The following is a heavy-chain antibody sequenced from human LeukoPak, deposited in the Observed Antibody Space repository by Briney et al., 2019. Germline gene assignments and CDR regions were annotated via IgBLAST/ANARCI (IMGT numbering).Heavy chain of an antibody. J-gene: IGHJ5*02. CDR1: GFSLSTSGVG. CDR3: AHSVYYGSGNWFDP. V-gene: IGHV2-5*02. Sequence: SGPTLVKPPQTLTLTCTFSGFSLSTSGVGVGWIRQPPGKALEWLALIYWDDDKRYSPSLKSRLTITKDTSKNQVVLTMTNMHPVDTATEYCAHSVYYGSGNWFDPWGQATLVTVSS. CDR2: IYWDDDK. D-gene: IGHD3-10*01.